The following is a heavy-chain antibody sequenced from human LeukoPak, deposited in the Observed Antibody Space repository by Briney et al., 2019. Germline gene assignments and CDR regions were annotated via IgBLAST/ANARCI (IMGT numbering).Heavy chain of an antibody. CDR2: ISYDGSNK. Sequence: GGSLRLSCAASGFTFSSYGMHWVRQAPGKGLEWVAVISYDGSNKYYADSVKGRFTISRDNSKNTLYLQMNSLRAEDTAVYYCGVYYYDSSGYIPSYYGMDVWGQETTVTVSS. CDR3: GVYYYDSSGYIPSYYGMDV. CDR1: GFTFSSYG. D-gene: IGHD3-22*01. V-gene: IGHV3-30*03. J-gene: IGHJ6*02.